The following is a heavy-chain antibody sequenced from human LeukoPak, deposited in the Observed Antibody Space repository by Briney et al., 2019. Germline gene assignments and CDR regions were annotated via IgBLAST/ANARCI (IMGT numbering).Heavy chain of an antibody. CDR3: AKDQKTGYSPFDS. V-gene: IGHV3-23*01. J-gene: IGHJ4*02. D-gene: IGHD5-12*01. Sequence: PGGSLRLSCAASGFTFVNYGMNWVRQSPGKGLEWVSSITGGDGDAQYADAVQGRFTISRDNSKNTLYLQMNSLRAEDTAIYYCAKDQKTGYSPFDSWGQGTLVTVSS. CDR1: GFTFVNYG. CDR2: ITGGDGDA.